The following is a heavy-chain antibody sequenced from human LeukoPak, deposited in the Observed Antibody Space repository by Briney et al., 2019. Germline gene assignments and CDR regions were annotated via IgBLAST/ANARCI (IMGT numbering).Heavy chain of an antibody. CDR2: ISGSGGST. CDR1: GFTFSSYA. V-gene: IGHV3-23*01. Sequence: GGSLRLSCAASGFTFSSYAMSWVRQAPGKGLEWVSAISGSGGSTYYADSVKGRFTISRDNSKSTLYLQMNSLRAEGTAVYYCAKYRVKGMATADYWGQGTLVTVSS. CDR3: AKYRVKGMATADY. D-gene: IGHD5-24*01. J-gene: IGHJ4*02.